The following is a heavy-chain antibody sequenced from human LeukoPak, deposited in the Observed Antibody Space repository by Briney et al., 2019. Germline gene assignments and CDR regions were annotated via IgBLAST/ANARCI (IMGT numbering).Heavy chain of an antibody. V-gene: IGHV3-11*05. CDR2: LSSSSSYT. Sequence: PGGSLRLSCAASGFTFSDYYMSWIRPAPGKGLEWGSYLSSSSSYTNYADSVKGRFTISRDNAKNSLYLQMNSLRAEDTAVYYCARAMITFGGVIDEGSDYWGQGTLVTVSS. D-gene: IGHD3-16*02. J-gene: IGHJ4*02. CDR1: GFTFSDYY. CDR3: ARAMITFGGVIDEGSDY.